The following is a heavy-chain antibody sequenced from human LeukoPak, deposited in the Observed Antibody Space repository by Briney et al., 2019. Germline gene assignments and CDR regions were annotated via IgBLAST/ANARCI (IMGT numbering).Heavy chain of an antibody. D-gene: IGHD4-17*01. Sequence: PGGSLRLSCAASGFAVSSSYMTWVRQAPGKGLEWVSSISISGGTTYYADSVKGRFTISRDNSKSTLYLQMNNLRADDTAVYYCANEIRPNDYWGQGTLVTVSS. J-gene: IGHJ4*02. CDR3: ANEIRPNDY. CDR2: ISISGGTT. CDR1: GFAVSSSY. V-gene: IGHV3-23*01.